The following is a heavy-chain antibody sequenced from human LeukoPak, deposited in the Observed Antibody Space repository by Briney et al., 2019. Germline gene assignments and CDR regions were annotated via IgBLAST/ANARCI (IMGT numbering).Heavy chain of an antibody. CDR2: ISGDGGST. V-gene: IGHV3-43*02. D-gene: IGHD6-13*01. CDR3: AKGRISSSWYGIVDY. CDR1: GFTFDDYA. J-gene: IGHJ4*02. Sequence: PGGSLRLSCAASGFTFDDYAMHWVRQAPGKGLEWVSLISGDGGSTYYADSVKGRFTISRDNSKNSLYLQMNSLRTEDTALYYCAKGRISSSWYGIVDYRGQGTLVTVSS.